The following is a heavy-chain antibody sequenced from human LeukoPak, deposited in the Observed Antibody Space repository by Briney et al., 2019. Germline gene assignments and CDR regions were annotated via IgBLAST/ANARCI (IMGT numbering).Heavy chain of an antibody. Sequence: SETLSLTCSVSGDSVSSGGYSWSWIRQPPGKGLEWIGYIYHSGSTYYNPSLKSRVTISVDRSKNQFSLKLSSVTAADTAVYYCARGYYGFDSGYYYYGMDVWGQGTTVTVSS. CDR2: IYHSGST. D-gene: IGHD3-10*01. J-gene: IGHJ6*02. CDR3: ARGYYGFDSGYYYYGMDV. CDR1: GDSVSSGGYS. V-gene: IGHV4-30-2*01.